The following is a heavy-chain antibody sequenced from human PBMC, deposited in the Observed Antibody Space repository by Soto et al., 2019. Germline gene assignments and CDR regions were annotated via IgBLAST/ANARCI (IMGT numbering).Heavy chain of an antibody. V-gene: IGHV4-59*01. J-gene: IGHJ4*01. CDR2: FHFSGST. CDR3: ARASGYSYGYDDFFDN. D-gene: IGHD5-18*01. CDR1: GGSINGYY. Sequence: PSETLSLTCTVSGGSINGYYRTWLRQSPTNGLEWIGYFHFSGSTKYNPSLESRLTISADTSKNQISPTLSSVTAADTAVYYCARASGYSYGYDDFFDNWGQGTLVTVSS.